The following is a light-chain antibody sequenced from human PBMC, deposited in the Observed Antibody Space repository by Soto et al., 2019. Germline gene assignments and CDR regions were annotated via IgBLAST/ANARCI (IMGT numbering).Light chain of an antibody. V-gene: IGKV3-15*01. CDR2: GAS. CDR3: QQYNNWPLMYT. CDR1: QSVSSN. Sequence: EIVMTQSPATLSVSPGERXTLSCRASQSVSSNLAWYQQKPGQAPRLLIYGASTRATGIPARFSGSGSGTEFTLTISSLQSEDFAVYYCQQYNNWPLMYTFGQGTKLEIK. J-gene: IGKJ2*01.